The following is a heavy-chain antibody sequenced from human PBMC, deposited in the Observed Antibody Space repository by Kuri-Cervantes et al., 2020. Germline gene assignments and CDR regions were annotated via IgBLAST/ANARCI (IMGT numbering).Heavy chain of an antibody. Sequence: GGSLRLSCSASGFTFSSSAMNWVRQAPGKGLEWVSSISSSSSYIYYADSVKGRFTISRDNAKNSLYLQMNSLRAEDTAVYYCARVQVGYSYGKLDYWGQGTLVTVSS. CDR1: GFTFSSSA. V-gene: IGHV3-21*03. CDR2: ISSSSSYI. D-gene: IGHD5-18*01. CDR3: ARVQVGYSYGKLDY. J-gene: IGHJ4*02.